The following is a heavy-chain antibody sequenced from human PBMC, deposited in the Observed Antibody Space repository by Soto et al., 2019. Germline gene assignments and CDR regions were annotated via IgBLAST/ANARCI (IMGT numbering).Heavy chain of an antibody. J-gene: IGHJ5*02. D-gene: IGHD4-17*01. Sequence: GGSLRLSCAASVFTFSSYWMSLVRQAPGKGLECVSNIKQDGSEKYYVDSVKGRFTISRDNAKNSLYLQMNSLRAEDTAVYYGANLTVTRPTWFEAWGQGTVVTVSS. CDR1: VFTFSSYW. CDR2: IKQDGSEK. CDR3: ANLTVTRPTWFEA. V-gene: IGHV3-7*01.